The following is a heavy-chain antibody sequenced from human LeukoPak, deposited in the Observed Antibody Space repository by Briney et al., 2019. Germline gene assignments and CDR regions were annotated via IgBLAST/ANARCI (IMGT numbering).Heavy chain of an antibody. D-gene: IGHD6-13*01. CDR3: AREWMAAAGIDPRPFDP. J-gene: IGHJ5*02. CDR1: GYTFTGYY. CDR2: INPNSGGT. Sequence: ASVKVSCKVSGYTFTGYYMHWVRQAPGQGLEWMGWINPNSGGTNYAQKFQGRVTMTRDTSISTAYMELSRLRSDDTAVYYCAREWMAAAGIDPRPFDPWGQGTLVTVSS. V-gene: IGHV1-2*02.